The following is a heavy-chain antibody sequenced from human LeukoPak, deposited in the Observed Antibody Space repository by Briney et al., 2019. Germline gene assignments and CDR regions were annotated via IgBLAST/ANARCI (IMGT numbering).Heavy chain of an antibody. D-gene: IGHD2-21*01. CDR2: INQDGNSQ. J-gene: IGHJ4*02. CDR3: ARSLWPEDY. V-gene: IGHV3-7*01. CDR1: GFAFSSYW. Sequence: GGSLRLFCEASGFAFSSYWARCARQAPGEGLECVANINQDGNSQNYVDSVRGRFTLSKENAKNSVYLQMNSLRAEDTAVYYCARSLWPEDYWGQGILVTVSS.